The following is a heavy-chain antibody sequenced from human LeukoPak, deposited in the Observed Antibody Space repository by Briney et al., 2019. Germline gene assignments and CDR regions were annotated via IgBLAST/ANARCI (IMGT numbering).Heavy chain of an antibody. CDR3: ASYYYGSGPLNWFDP. V-gene: IGHV4-30-4*01. D-gene: IGHD3-10*01. J-gene: IGHJ5*02. CDR1: GGSISSGDYY. CDR2: IYYSGST. Sequence: SQTLSLTCTVSGGSISSGDYYWSWIRQPPGKGLEWIGYIYYSGSTNYNPSLKSRVTISVDTSKNQFSLKLSSVTAADTAVYYCASYYYGSGPLNWFDPWGQGTLVTVSS.